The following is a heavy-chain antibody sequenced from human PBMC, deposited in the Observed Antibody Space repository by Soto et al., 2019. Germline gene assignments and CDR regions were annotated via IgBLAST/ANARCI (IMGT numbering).Heavy chain of an antibody. Sequence: GESLKISCTASGYSFTNYWIGWVRQMPGKGPEWMGIIYPGDSDTRYSPSFQGQVTISADKSTSTAYLLWSMLKASDTAIYFCAGSIFYYGMDVWGQGTTVTVSS. CDR3: AGSIFYYGMDV. CDR1: GYSFTNYW. J-gene: IGHJ6*02. CDR2: IYPGDSDT. V-gene: IGHV5-51*01.